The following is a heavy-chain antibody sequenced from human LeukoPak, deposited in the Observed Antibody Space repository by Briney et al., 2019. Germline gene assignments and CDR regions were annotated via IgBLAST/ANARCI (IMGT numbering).Heavy chain of an antibody. V-gene: IGHV4-59*01. CDR3: ARDSAMGLFDY. J-gene: IGHJ4*02. CDR1: GASISDYR. CDR2: VSNSGST. Sequence: PSETLSLTCTVSGASISDYRWSWIRQPPGRGLEWIGYVSNSGSTSFHPSLKSRVTMSVDTSENQFSLRLNSVTAADTAVYYCARDSAMGLFDYWGQGTLVTVSS. D-gene: IGHD5-18*01.